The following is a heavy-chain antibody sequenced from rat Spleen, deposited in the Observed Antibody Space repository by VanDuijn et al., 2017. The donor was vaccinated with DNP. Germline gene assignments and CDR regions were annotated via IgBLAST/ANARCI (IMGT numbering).Heavy chain of an antibody. V-gene: IGHV5-20*01. J-gene: IGHJ4*01. CDR2: ISYDGGTT. CDR1: GFTFSDYY. Sequence: EVQLVESGGGLVQPGRSLKLSCAASGFTFSDYYMAWVRQAPMKGLEWVAYISYDGGTTYYPDSVKGRFTISRDNAEKTIYLQMNSLRSEDTATYYCAKDRPGGYAMDAWGQGTSVTVSS. D-gene: IGHD1-4*01. CDR3: AKDRPGGYAMDA.